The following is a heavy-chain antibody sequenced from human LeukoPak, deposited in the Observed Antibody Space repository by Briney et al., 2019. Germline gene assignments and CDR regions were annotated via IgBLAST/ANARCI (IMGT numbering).Heavy chain of an antibody. CDR2: IWYDGSNK. Sequence: PGGSLRLSCAASGFTFSSYGMHWVRHAPGKGLEWVAVIWYDGSNKFYADSVKGRFTISRDNSKNTLYLQMNSLRAEDTAVYYCARETTTLDYWGQGTLVTVSS. D-gene: IGHD1-26*01. CDR1: GFTFSSYG. J-gene: IGHJ4*02. V-gene: IGHV3-33*01. CDR3: ARETTTLDY.